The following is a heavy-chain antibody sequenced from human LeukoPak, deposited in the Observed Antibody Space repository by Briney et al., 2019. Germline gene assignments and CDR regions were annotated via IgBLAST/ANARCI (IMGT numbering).Heavy chain of an antibody. D-gene: IGHD3-3*01. CDR1: GGTFSSYA. CDR2: INPNSGGT. J-gene: IGHJ4*02. V-gene: IGHV1-2*02. CDR3: ARAITIFGVAAPTGY. Sequence: ASVKVSCKASGGTFSSYAISWVRQAPGQGLEWMGWINPNSGGTNYAQKFQGRVTMTRDTSISTAYMELSRLRSDDTAVYYCARAITIFGVAAPTGYWGQGTLVTVSS.